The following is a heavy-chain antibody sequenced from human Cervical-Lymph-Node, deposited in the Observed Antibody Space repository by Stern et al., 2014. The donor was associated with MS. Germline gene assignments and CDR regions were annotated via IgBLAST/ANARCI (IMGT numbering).Heavy chain of an antibody. CDR2: INPSGGST. Sequence: VQLVESGAEVKKPGASVKVSCKASGYTFTSYYIHWVRQAPGQGLEWMGIINPSGGSTSYAQKFQGRVTMTRDTSTSTVYMELSSLRSEDTAVYYCARGGRYSGSYEGGFDYWGQGTLVTGSS. V-gene: IGHV1-46*01. CDR1: GYTFTSYY. CDR3: ARGGRYSGSYEGGFDY. J-gene: IGHJ4*02. D-gene: IGHD1-26*01.